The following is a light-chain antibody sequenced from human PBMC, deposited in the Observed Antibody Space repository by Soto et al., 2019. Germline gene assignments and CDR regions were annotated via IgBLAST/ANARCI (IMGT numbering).Light chain of an antibody. CDR2: GAS. CDR3: QQYGSSSRT. CDR1: QSVSSN. Sequence: IVMTQSPATLSVSPGERATLSCRASQSVSSNLAWYQQKPGQAPRLLIYGASTRATGIPVRFRGSGSGTDFTLTISRLEPEDFAVYYCQQYGSSSRTFGQGTKVDIK. J-gene: IGKJ1*01. V-gene: IGKV3-20*01.